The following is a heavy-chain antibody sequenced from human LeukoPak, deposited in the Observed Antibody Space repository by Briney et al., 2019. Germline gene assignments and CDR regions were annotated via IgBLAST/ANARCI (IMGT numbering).Heavy chain of an antibody. J-gene: IGHJ2*01. V-gene: IGHV1-58*02. D-gene: IGHD5-18*01. Sequence: SVTVSCKASGFTFTSSAMQWVRQARGQRLEWIGWIVVGSGNTNYAQKFQERVTITRDMSTSTAYMELSSLRSEDTAVYYCAAGIQLWSHWYFDLWGRGTLVTVSS. CDR2: IVVGSGNT. CDR3: AAGIQLWSHWYFDL. CDR1: GFTFTSSA.